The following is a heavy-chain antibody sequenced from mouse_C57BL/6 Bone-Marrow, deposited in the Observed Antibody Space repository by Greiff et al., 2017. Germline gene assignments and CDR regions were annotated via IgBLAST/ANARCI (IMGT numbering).Heavy chain of an antibody. CDR1: GYTFTDYN. CDR3: ARDYDGYHYYAMDY. Sequence: EVKLQESGPELVKPGASVKMSCKASGYTFTDYNMHWVKQSHGKSLEWIGYINPNNGGTSYHQKFKGKATLTVNKSSSTAYMELRSLTSEDSAVYYCARDYDGYHYYAMDYWGQGTSVTVSS. D-gene: IGHD2-3*01. V-gene: IGHV1-22*01. CDR2: INPNNGGT. J-gene: IGHJ4*01.